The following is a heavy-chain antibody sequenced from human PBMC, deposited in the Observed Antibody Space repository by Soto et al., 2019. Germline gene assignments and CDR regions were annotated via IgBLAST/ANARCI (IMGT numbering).Heavy chain of an antibody. D-gene: IGHD6-19*01. CDR3: ARVGRRYSSGWFFAL. Sequence: PSETLSLTCTVSGVAISAYYWSWIRQPPGKGLEWIAYVYSTDATDYNPSLKSRVTISVDTSKSQVSLKLSSVTAADTAMYYCARVGRRYSSGWFFALWGQGTLVTVSS. J-gene: IGHJ4*02. V-gene: IGHV4-59*01. CDR2: VYSTDAT. CDR1: GVAISAYY.